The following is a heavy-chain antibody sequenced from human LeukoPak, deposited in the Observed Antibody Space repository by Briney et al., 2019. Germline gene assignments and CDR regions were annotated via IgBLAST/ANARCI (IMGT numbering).Heavy chain of an antibody. J-gene: IGHJ4*02. CDR3: ATYSSGRRGYYFDS. Sequence: GRSLRLSCAASGFTVSSNYMSWVRQAPGKGLEWVAISYSGNTTYCADSVRGRFTISRDKSKNRLHLQMNSLRAEDTAVYYCATYSSGRRGYYFDSWGQGTLVTVSS. CDR1: GFTVSSNY. V-gene: IGHV3-66*01. CDR2: SYSGNTT. D-gene: IGHD6-19*01.